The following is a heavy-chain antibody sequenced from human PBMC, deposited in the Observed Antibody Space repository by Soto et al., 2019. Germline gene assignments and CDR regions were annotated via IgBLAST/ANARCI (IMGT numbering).Heavy chain of an antibody. J-gene: IGHJ4*02. V-gene: IGHV3-53*01. CDR3: ARSRSGSYPQDFDY. CDR2: IYSGGST. D-gene: IGHD1-26*01. Sequence: PGGSLRLSCAASGFTVSINYMSWVRQAPGKGLEWVSVIYSGGSTYYADSVKGRFTISRDNSKNTLYLQMKSLRAEDTAVYYCARSRSGSYPQDFDYWGQGTLVTVSS. CDR1: GFTVSINY.